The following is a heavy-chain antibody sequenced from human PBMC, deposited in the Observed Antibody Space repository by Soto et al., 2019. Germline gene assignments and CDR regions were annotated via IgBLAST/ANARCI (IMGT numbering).Heavy chain of an antibody. V-gene: IGHV3-9*01. CDR1: GFTFDDYA. CDR3: AKGGYDSSAYYYASFDY. J-gene: IGHJ4*02. Sequence: EVQLVESGGGLVQPGRSLRLSCAASGFTFDDYAMHWVRQAPGKGLEWVSGISWNGGNIGYADSVNGRFTISRDNAKNSLYLQMNSLRAEDTALYYCAKGGYDSSAYYYASFDYWGQGTLVTVSS. CDR2: ISWNGGNI. D-gene: IGHD3-22*01.